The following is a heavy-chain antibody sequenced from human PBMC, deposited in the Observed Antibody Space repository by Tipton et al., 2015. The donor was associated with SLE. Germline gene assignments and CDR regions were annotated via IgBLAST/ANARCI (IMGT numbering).Heavy chain of an antibody. D-gene: IGHD6-13*01. Sequence: TLSLTCAVSGYSISTGYYWGWFRQPAGGGMEWIGRIYNSGSTNYNPSLMSRVTMSVDTSKNQFSLRLRSATAADTAFYYCARGYSSSWYREFFDIWGRGTLVTVSS. V-gene: IGHV4-4*07. CDR1: GYSISTGYY. CDR2: IYNSGST. J-gene: IGHJ2*01. CDR3: ARGYSSSWYREFFDI.